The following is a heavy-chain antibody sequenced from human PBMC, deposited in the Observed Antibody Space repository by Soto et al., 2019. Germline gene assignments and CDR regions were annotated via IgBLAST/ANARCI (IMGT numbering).Heavy chain of an antibody. Sequence: GGSLRLSCAASGFTFSNAWMNWVRQAPGKGLEWVGRIKSKTDGGTTDYAAPVKGRFTISRDDSKNTMYLQMNSLKTEDTAVYYCTRQRGLPGYFDYWGQGTLVTVSS. CDR1: GFTFSNAW. D-gene: IGHD2-2*01. CDR3: TRQRGLPGYFDY. V-gene: IGHV3-15*07. J-gene: IGHJ4*02. CDR2: IKSKTDGGTT.